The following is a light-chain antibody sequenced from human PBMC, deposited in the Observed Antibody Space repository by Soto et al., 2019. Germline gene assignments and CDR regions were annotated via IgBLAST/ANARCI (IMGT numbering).Light chain of an antibody. CDR1: SSDVGAYNY. CDR3: ASYATSTTMI. J-gene: IGLJ2*01. CDR2: EVN. Sequence: QSALTQPASASGSPGQSITISCTGTSSDVGAYNYVSWYQQHPGKAPKLMLYEVNIRPSGVSDRFSGSKSGNTASLTISGLQAEDEADYYCASYATSTTMIFGGGTKLTVL. V-gene: IGLV2-14*01.